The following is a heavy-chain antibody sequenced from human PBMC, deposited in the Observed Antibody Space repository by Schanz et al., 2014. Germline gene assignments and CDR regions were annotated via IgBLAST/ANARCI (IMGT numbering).Heavy chain of an antibody. CDR3: ARDRRFFDRDDLYYFDS. D-gene: IGHD3-3*01. CDR1: GYIFINSG. V-gene: IGHV1-18*01. Sequence: QLQLVQSGPEVKKPGATVKVSCKASGYIFINSGISWVRQAPGQGLEWMGWISVYNHNKEYDQKFQGRVTMTTDTSTSTAYMALTDLRSDDTAVYYCARDRRFFDRDDLYYFDSWGQGTLXTVSS. CDR2: ISVYNHNK. J-gene: IGHJ4*02.